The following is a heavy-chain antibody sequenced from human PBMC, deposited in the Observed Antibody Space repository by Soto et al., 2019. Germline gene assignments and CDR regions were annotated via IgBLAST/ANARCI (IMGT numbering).Heavy chain of an antibody. CDR2: MNPNSGNT. CDR3: ARRRWFGEFKYYGMDV. V-gene: IGHV1-8*01. D-gene: IGHD3-10*01. CDR1: GYTFTSYD. J-gene: IGHJ6*02. Sequence: ASVKVSCKASGYTFTSYDINWVRQATGQGLEWMGWMNPNSGNTGYAQKFQGRVTMTRNTSISTAYMELSSLRSEDTAVYYCARRRWFGEFKYYGMDVWGQGTTVTVPS.